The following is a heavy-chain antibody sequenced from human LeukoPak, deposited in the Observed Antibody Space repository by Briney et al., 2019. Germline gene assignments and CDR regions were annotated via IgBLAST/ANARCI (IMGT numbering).Heavy chain of an antibody. V-gene: IGHV3-21*01. D-gene: IGHD3-3*01. CDR3: ATDTGGYYDFWSGYSDHYYGMDV. J-gene: IGHJ6*02. CDR2: ITGNSDYI. CDR1: QFTFSAFA. Sequence: GGSLRLSCAASQFTFSAFAMNWVRQAPGKALEWVSSITGNSDYIYYADSVKGRFTISRDNAKNSLYLQMNSLRAEDTAVYYCATDTGGYYDFWSGYSDHYYGMDVWGQGTTVTVSS.